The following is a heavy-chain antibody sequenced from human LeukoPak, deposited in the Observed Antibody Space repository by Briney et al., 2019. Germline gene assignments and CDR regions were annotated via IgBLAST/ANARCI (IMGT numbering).Heavy chain of an antibody. V-gene: IGHV5-51*01. J-gene: IGHJ5*02. CDR2: IYPGDSDT. CDR3: ARHPSFDP. Sequence: GKSLKISCKGSGYSFNKYWIAWVRQLPGKGLEWMGIIYPGDSDTRYSPSFQGQVTISADKSISTAYLQWSSLKASDTAMYYCARHPSFDPWGQGTLVTVSS. CDR1: GYSFNKYW.